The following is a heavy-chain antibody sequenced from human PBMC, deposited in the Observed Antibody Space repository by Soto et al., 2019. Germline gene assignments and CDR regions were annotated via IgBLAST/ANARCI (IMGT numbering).Heavy chain of an antibody. CDR1: AGSVSSDSYY. J-gene: IGHJ6*02. D-gene: IGHD2-15*01. Sequence: SETLSLTCTVSAGSVSSDSYYWSWIRQPPGEGLEWIGYVYYNGSTKYNPALKSRVTISVDMSKNQLSLRLNSVTAADTAVYYCARDYAYSIYYYGFDVWGQGTTVTVSS. CDR3: ARDYAYSIYYYGFDV. CDR2: VYYNGST. V-gene: IGHV4-61*01.